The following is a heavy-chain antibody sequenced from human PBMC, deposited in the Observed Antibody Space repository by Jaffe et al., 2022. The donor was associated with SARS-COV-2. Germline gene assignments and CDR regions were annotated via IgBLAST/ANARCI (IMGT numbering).Heavy chain of an antibody. Sequence: EVRLLESGGGLVQPGGSLRLSCAASGFTFSSFAMSWVRQAPGKGLEWVSFISGSGGSTYYADSVKGRFTISRDNSKNTLFLQINSLKAEDTAVYYCAKDRDTGNYFDYWGQGTLVTVSS. CDR2: ISGSGGST. V-gene: IGHV3-23*01. D-gene: IGHD1-1*01. CDR1: GFTFSSFA. CDR3: AKDRDTGNYFDY. J-gene: IGHJ4*02.